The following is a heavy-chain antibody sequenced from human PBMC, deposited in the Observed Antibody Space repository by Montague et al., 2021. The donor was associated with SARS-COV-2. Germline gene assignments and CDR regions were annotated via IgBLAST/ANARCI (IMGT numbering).Heavy chain of an antibody. D-gene: IGHD5-24*01. J-gene: IGHJ6*02. CDR3: AGFQGDGSLYGMDV. Sequence: SETLSLTCTVSGGSISSYNWSWIRQPPGKGLECIGYIYYSGNTNYNPSLKSRVTISVDASKSQFSLKLSSVTAADTAVYYCAGFQGDGSLYGMDVWGQGTTVTVSS. V-gene: IGHV4-59*01. CDR2: IYYSGNT. CDR1: GGSISSYN.